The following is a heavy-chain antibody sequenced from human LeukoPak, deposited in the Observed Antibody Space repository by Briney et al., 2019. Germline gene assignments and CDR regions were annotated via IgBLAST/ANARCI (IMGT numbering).Heavy chain of an antibody. CDR2: ISYIGST. V-gene: IGHV4-59*11. D-gene: IGHD4-17*01. CDR1: GGSLSSHY. J-gene: IGHJ3*02. CDR3: ARDLTTVTKGLDI. Sequence: SETLSLTCTVSGGSLSSHYWSWIRQPPGKGLEWIGYISYIGSTNYNPSLKSRVTISVDTSKNQFSLKLRSVTAADAAVYFCARDLTTVTKGLDIWGQGTMVTVSS.